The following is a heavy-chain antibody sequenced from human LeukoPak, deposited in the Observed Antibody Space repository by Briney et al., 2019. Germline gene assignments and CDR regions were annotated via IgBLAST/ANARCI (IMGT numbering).Heavy chain of an antibody. CDR2: ISYDGSNK. J-gene: IGHJ4*02. D-gene: IGHD2-2*02. Sequence: GGSLRLSCAASGFTFSSYAMHWVRQAPGKGLEWVAVISYDGSNKYYADSVKGRFTISRDNSKNTLYLQMNSLRAEDTAVYYCARDRPVQFQYCSSTSCHTYLDYWGQGTLVTVSS. V-gene: IGHV3-30-3*01. CDR3: ARDRPVQFQYCSSTSCHTYLDY. CDR1: GFTFSSYA.